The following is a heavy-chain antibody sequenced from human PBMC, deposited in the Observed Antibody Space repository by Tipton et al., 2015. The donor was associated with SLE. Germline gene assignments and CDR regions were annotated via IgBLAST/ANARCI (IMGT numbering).Heavy chain of an antibody. CDR3: ARGWSEVGAAPSPYGY. D-gene: IGHD1-26*01. CDR2: IIPIFGTA. V-gene: IGHV1-69*05. CDR1: GGTFSSYA. J-gene: IGHJ4*02. Sequence: QLVQSGAEVKKPGSSVKVSCKASGGTFSSYAISWVRQAPGQGLEWMGGIIPIFGTANYAQKFQGRVTITTDESTSTAYMELSSLISEGTAVYYCARGWSEVGAAPSPYGYWGQGTLVTVSS.